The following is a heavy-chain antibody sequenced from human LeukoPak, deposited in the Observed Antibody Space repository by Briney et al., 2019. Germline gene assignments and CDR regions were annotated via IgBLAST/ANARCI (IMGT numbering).Heavy chain of an antibody. D-gene: IGHD3-22*01. CDR2: INPNSGGT. CDR3: ATDYFDSSGYDPFDY. J-gene: IGHJ4*02. CDR1: GYTFTGYY. Sequence: ASVKVSCNASGYTFTGYYMHWVRQAPGQGREWMGWINPNSGGTNYAQKFQGRVTMTRDTSISTAYMELSRLRADDTAVYYCATDYFDSSGYDPFDYWGQGTLVTVSS. V-gene: IGHV1-2*02.